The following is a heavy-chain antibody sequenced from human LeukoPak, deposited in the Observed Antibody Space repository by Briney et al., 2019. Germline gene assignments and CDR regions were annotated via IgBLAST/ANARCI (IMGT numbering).Heavy chain of an antibody. CDR2: ISWNSGSI. V-gene: IGHV3-9*01. D-gene: IGHD6-13*01. CDR3: AKDKGYSSSGSLDY. Sequence: PGRSLRLSCAASGFTFDDYAMHWVRQAPGKGLEWVSGISWNSGSIGYADSVKGRFTISRDNAKNSLYLQMNSLRAEDTALYYCAKDKGYSSSGSLDYWGQGTLVTVSS. CDR1: GFTFDDYA. J-gene: IGHJ4*02.